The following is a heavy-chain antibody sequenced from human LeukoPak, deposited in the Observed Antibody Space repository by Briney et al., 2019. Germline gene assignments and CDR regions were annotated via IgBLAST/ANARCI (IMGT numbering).Heavy chain of an antibody. CDR2: FDPEDGET. D-gene: IGHD1-26*01. V-gene: IGHV1-24*01. Sequence: ASVKVSCKVSGYTLTELSMHWVRQAPGKGLEWMGGFDPEDGETIYAQKFQGRVTMTEDTSTDTAYMELSSLRSEDTAVYYCATARGGATTYNWFDPWGQGTLVTVSS. CDR3: ATARGGATTYNWFDP. CDR1: GYTLTELS. J-gene: IGHJ5*02.